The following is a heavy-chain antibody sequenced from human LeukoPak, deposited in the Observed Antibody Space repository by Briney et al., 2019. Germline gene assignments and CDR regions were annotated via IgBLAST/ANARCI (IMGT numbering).Heavy chain of an antibody. D-gene: IGHD6-13*01. V-gene: IGHV4-59*01. J-gene: IGHJ6*02. Sequence: SETLSLTCTVSGGSISSYYWSWIRQPSGKGLEWIGYIYYSGSTNYNPSLKSRVTISVDTSKNQFSLKLSSVTAADTAVYYCARSPRGSSWQYYYGMDVWGQGTTVTVSS. CDR3: ARSPRGSSWQYYYGMDV. CDR1: GGSISSYY. CDR2: IYYSGST.